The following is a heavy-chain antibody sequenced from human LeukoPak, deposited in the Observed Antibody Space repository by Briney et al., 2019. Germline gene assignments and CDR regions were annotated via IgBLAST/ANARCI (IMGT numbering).Heavy chain of an antibody. D-gene: IGHD6-19*01. CDR2: ISGSSSVT. CDR1: GFSFSSYE. CDR3: ARDLSSAWSILVD. J-gene: IGHJ4*02. Sequence: GRSLRLSCAASGFSFSSYEMNWVRQAPGKGLEWVSYISGSSSVTYYADSVKGRFTISRDNAKNSLYLQMNRLRAEDTAVYYCARDLSSAWSILVDWGQGTLVTVSS. V-gene: IGHV3-48*03.